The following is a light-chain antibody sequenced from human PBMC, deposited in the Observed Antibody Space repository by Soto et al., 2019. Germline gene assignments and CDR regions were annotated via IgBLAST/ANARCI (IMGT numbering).Light chain of an antibody. CDR1: QSVSTY. CDR3: QQRTDWVT. J-gene: IGKJ4*01. Sequence: EIVLTQSPATLSLSPEERATLSCRASQSVSTYLAWYQQKPGQAPRLLISEASNRTTGIPGRFSGSGSGTDFTLTISRLEPEDFAVYYCQQRTDWVTFGGGTKVEIK. CDR2: EAS. V-gene: IGKV3-11*01.